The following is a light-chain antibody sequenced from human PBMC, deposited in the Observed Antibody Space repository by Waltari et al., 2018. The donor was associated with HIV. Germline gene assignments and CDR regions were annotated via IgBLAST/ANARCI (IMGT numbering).Light chain of an antibody. J-gene: IGLJ1*01. CDR2: QDS. V-gene: IGLV3-1*01. CDR3: QAWDSSTAV. Sequence: SYELTQPPSVSVSPGQTATLTCSGAKLGAKYVCWYQQKPGQSPVLVIYQDSKRPSGIPERFSGSNSGNTATLTISGTQALDEGDYYCQAWDSSTAVFGPGTKVTVL. CDR1: KLGAKY.